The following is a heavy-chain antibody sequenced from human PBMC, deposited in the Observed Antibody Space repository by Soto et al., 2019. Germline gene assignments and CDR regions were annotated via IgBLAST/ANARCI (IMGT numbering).Heavy chain of an antibody. V-gene: IGHV4-30-4*01. CDR3: AREGVVAATYFDY. CDR2: IYYSGST. D-gene: IGHD2-15*01. CDR1: GGSISSGDYY. J-gene: IGHJ4*02. Sequence: SETLSLTCTVSGGSISSGDYYWSWIRQPPGKGLEWIGYIYYSGSTYYNPSLKSRVTISVDTSKNQFSLKLSSVTAADTAVYYCAREGVVAATYFDYWGQGTLVTVSS.